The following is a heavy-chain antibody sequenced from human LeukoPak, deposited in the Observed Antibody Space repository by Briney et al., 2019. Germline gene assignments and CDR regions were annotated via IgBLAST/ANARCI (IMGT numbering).Heavy chain of an antibody. V-gene: IGHV3-23*01. D-gene: IGHD3-22*01. CDR2: ISGSGGST. J-gene: IGHJ4*02. CDR1: GFTFSNYG. CDR3: AKSTSIVVITLFDY. Sequence: GGSLRLSCAASGFTFSNYGMTWVRQAPGKGLEWVSAISGSGGSTYYADSVKGRFTISRDNSKNTLYLQMNSLRAEDTAVYYCAKSTSIVVITLFDYWGQGTLVTVSS.